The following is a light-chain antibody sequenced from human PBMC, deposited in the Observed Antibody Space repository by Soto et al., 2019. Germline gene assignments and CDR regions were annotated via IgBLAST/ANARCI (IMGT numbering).Light chain of an antibody. V-gene: IGLV1-44*01. CDR1: SSNIGKNT. CDR3: AAWDDSLNGYV. J-gene: IGLJ1*01. Sequence: QAVVTQPPSASGTPGQRVTISCSGSSSNIGKNTVNWYQQFPGTAPKLLIYSNNQRPSGVPDRFSGSKSGTSASLAISGLQSEDEADYYCAAWDDSLNGYVFGTGTKLTVL. CDR2: SNN.